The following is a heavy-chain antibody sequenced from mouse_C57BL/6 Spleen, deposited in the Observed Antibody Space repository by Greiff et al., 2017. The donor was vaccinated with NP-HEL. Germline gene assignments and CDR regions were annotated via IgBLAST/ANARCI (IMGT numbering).Heavy chain of an antibody. D-gene: IGHD1-1*01. V-gene: IGHV1-26*01. CDR2: INPNNGGT. J-gene: IGHJ2*01. CDR1: GYTLTDYY. CDR3: ARITTRGFDY. Sequence: EVQLQQSGPELVKPGASVKISCKASGYTLTDYYMNWVKQSHGKSLEWIGDINPNNGGTSYNQKFKGKATLTVDKSSSTAYMELRSLTSEDSAVYYCARITTRGFDYWGQGTTLTVSS.